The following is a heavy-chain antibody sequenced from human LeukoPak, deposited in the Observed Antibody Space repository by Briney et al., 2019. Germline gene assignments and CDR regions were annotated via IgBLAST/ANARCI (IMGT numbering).Heavy chain of an antibody. J-gene: IGHJ2*01. D-gene: IGHD2-15*01. Sequence: SETLSLTCAVYGGSFSGYYWSWIRQPPGKGLEWIGEINHSGSTNYNPSLKSRVTISVDTSKNQFSLKLSSVTAADTAVYYCARRRVVVVAATVPSLKRYWYFDLWGRSTLVTVSS. CDR3: ARRRVVVVAATVPSLKRYWYFDL. CDR1: GGSFSGYY. CDR2: INHSGST. V-gene: IGHV4-34*01.